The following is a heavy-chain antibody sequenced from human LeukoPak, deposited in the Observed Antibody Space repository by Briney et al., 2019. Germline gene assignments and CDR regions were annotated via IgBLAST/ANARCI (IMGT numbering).Heavy chain of an antibody. Sequence: ETLSLTCAVYGGSFNGFYWSWVRQPPGKGLEWVSAISGSGGSTYYADSVKGRFTISRDNSKNTLYLQMNSLRAEDTAVYYCAKDRRGYSYGSGYFDYWGQGTLVTVSS. CDR3: AKDRRGYSYGSGYFDY. J-gene: IGHJ4*02. CDR2: ISGSGGST. D-gene: IGHD5-18*01. CDR1: GGSFNGFY. V-gene: IGHV3-23*01.